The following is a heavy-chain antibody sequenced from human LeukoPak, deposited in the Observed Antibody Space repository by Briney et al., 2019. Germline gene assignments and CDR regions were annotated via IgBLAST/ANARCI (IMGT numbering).Heavy chain of an antibody. Sequence: ASVKVSCKGSGYTFTSYYITWVRQAPGQGLEWMGWINPNSGGTNYAQKFQGRVTMTRDTSISTAYMELSRLRSDDTAVYYCAREFGELLFNRWGQGTMVTVSS. J-gene: IGHJ3*01. CDR3: AREFGELLFNR. CDR1: GYTFTSYY. CDR2: INPNSGGT. V-gene: IGHV1-2*02. D-gene: IGHD3-10*01.